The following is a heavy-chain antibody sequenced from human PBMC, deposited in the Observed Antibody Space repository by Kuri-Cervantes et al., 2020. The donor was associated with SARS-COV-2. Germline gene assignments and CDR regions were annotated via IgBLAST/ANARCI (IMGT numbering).Heavy chain of an antibody. Sequence: ESLKISFTVSGASISRSTYYWGWIRQPPGKRLEWIGSIYHTGSTFYNPSLKSRVTISVDTSKNQYSLKLSSVTAADTAVYYCARITIFGVVIIYYYMDVWGKGTTVTVSS. CDR2: IYHTGST. V-gene: IGHV4-39*01. D-gene: IGHD3-3*01. CDR3: ARITIFGVVIIYYYMDV. CDR1: GASISRSTYY. J-gene: IGHJ6*03.